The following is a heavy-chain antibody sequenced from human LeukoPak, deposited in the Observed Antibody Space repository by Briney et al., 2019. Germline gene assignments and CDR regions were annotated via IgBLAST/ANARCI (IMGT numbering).Heavy chain of an antibody. Sequence: GGSLRLSCAASGFTFSSYGMHWVRQAPGKGLEWVAFIRYDGSNKYYADSVKGRFTISRDNSKNTLYLQMNSLRAEDTAVYYCAKLYRSLGSYAGSDYWGQGTLVTVSS. CDR1: GFTFSSYG. D-gene: IGHD1-26*01. CDR2: IRYDGSNK. CDR3: AKLYRSLGSYAGSDY. V-gene: IGHV3-30*02. J-gene: IGHJ4*02.